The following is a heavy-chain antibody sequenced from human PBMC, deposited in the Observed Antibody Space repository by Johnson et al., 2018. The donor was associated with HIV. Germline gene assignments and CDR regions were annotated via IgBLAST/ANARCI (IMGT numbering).Heavy chain of an antibody. CDR1: GFTFDDYA. CDR3: ARACGYYLSDAFDI. CDR2: ISWNSGSI. V-gene: IGHV3-9*01. Sequence: VLLVESGGGVVQPGRSLRLSCAASGFTFDDYAMHWVRQAPGKGLEWVSGISWNSGSIGYADSVKGRFTISRDNAKNSLYLQMNSLRAEDTALYYCARACGYYLSDAFDIWGQGTMVTVSS. J-gene: IGHJ3*02. D-gene: IGHD3-22*01.